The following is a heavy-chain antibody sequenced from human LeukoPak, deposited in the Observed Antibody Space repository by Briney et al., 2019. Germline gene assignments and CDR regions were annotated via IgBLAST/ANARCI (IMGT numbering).Heavy chain of an antibody. CDR3: ARDRSRAPPSTIWQQLVIVGYFDL. D-gene: IGHD6-13*01. CDR2: INPNSGGT. CDR1: GYTFTGYY. J-gene: IGHJ2*01. V-gene: IGHV1-2*02. Sequence: ASVKVSCKASGYTFTGYYMHWVRQAPGQGLEWMGWINPNSGGTNYAQEFQGRVTMTRDTSISTAYMELSRLRSDDTAVYYCARDRSRAPPSTIWQQLVIVGYFDLWGRGTLVTVSS.